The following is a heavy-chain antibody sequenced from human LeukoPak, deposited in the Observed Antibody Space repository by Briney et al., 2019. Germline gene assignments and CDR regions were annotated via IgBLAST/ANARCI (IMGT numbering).Heavy chain of an antibody. CDR3: ARAGPYPYDSSGYRYFDY. CDR2: ISSSSSTI. CDR1: GFTFSDCY. Sequence: PGGSLRLSCAASGFTFSDCYMSWIRQAPGKGLEWVSYISSSSSTIYYADSVKGRFTISRDNAKNSLYLQMNSLRAEDTAVYYCARAGPYPYDSSGYRYFDYWGQGTLVTVSS. J-gene: IGHJ4*02. V-gene: IGHV3-11*01. D-gene: IGHD3-22*01.